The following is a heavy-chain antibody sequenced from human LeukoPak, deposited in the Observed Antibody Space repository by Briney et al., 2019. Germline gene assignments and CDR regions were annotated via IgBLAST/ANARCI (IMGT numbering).Heavy chain of an antibody. Sequence: SETLSLTCTVSGGSISSSSYYWGWIRQPPGKGLEWIGSIYYSGSTYYNPSLKSRVTISVDTSKNQFSLKLSSVTAADTAVYYCARGRGYCSSTSCYAFFDYWGQGTLVTVSS. CDR1: GGSISSSSYY. D-gene: IGHD2-2*01. V-gene: IGHV4-39*07. CDR2: IYYSGST. CDR3: ARGRGYCSSTSCYAFFDY. J-gene: IGHJ4*02.